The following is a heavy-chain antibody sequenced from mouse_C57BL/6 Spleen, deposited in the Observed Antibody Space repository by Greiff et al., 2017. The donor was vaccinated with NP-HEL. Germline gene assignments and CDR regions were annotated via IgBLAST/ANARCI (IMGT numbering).Heavy chain of an antibody. V-gene: IGHV1-53*01. CDR3: ARSRYDYDWYFDV. CDR1: GYTFTSYW. J-gene: IGHJ1*03. CDR2: INPSNGGT. Sequence: VQLQQPGTELVKPGASVKLSCKASGYTFTSYWMHWVKQRPGQGLEWIGNINPSNGGTNYTEKFKSKATLTVDKSSSTADMQLSSLTSEDSAVYYCARSRYDYDWYFDVWGTGTTVTVSS. D-gene: IGHD2-4*01.